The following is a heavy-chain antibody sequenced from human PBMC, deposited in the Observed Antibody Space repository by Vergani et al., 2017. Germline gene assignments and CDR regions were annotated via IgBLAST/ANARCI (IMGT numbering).Heavy chain of an antibody. CDR3: AKAGTSFLRLVPDY. CDR1: GFTFSSYA. V-gene: IGHV3-23*01. CDR2: ISGSGGST. J-gene: IGHJ4*02. D-gene: IGHD6-19*01. Sequence: EVQLLESGGGLVHPGGSLRLSCAASGFTFSSYAMSWVRQAPGKGLEWVSAISGSGGSTYYADSVKGRFTISRDNSTNTLYLQMNSLRAEDTAVYYCAKAGTSFLRLVPDYWGQGTLVTVSP.